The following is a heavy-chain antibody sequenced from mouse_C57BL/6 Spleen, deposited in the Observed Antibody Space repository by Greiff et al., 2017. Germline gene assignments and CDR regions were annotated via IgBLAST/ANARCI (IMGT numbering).Heavy chain of an antibody. V-gene: IGHV1-15*01. CDR3: TRNIYYGNYPFAY. Sequence: QVQLKESGAELVRPGASVTLSCKASVYTFTDYEMHWVKQTPVHGLEWIGAIDPETGGTAYNQKFKGKAILTADKSSSTAYMELRSLTSEDSAVYYCTRNIYYGNYPFAYWGQGTLVTVSA. CDR1: VYTFTDYE. J-gene: IGHJ3*01. D-gene: IGHD2-1*01. CDR2: IDPETGGT.